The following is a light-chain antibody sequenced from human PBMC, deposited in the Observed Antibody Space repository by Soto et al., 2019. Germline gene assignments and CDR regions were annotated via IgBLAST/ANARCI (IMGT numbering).Light chain of an antibody. CDR1: QSGLYSSNNKNY. J-gene: IGKJ1*01. CDR2: WAS. Sequence: DIVMTQSPDSLAVSLGERATINCKSSQSGLYSSNNKNYLAWYQQKPGQPPKLLIYWASTRESGVPDRFSGSGSGTDFTLTISSLQAEDVAVYFCQQYYSTPSFGQGTKVEI. V-gene: IGKV4-1*01. CDR3: QQYYSTPS.